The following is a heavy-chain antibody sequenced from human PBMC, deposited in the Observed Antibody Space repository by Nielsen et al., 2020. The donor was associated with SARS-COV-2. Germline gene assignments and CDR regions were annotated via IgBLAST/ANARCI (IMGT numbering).Heavy chain of an antibody. CDR2: ISWNSGSI. Sequence: SLKISCAASGFTFSSYSMNWVRQAPGKGLEWVSGISWNSGSIGYADSVKGRFTISRDNAKNSLYLQMNSLRAEDTALYYCAKDSDGMDVWGQGTTVTVSS. J-gene: IGHJ6*02. V-gene: IGHV3-9*01. CDR1: GFTFSSYS. CDR3: AKDSDGMDV.